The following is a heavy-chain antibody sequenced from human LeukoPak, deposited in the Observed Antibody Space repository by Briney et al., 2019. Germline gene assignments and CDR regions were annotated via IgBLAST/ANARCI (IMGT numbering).Heavy chain of an antibody. J-gene: IGHJ4*02. V-gene: IGHV4-34*01. CDR1: GGSFSGYY. Sequence: SETLSLTCAVYGGSFSGYYWSWIRQPPGKGLEWIGGINHSGSTNYNPSLKSRVTISVDTSKNQFSLKLSSVTAADTAVYYCARGVGPTFWGQGTLVTVSS. D-gene: IGHD3-16*01. CDR3: ARGVGPTF. CDR2: INHSGST.